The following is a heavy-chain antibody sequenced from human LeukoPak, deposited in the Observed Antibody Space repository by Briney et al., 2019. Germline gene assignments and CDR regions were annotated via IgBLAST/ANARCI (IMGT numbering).Heavy chain of an antibody. CDR2: ISWNSDSI. V-gene: IGHV3-9*01. J-gene: IGHJ4*02. Sequence: PGGSLRLSCSASGFTFNEYAMHWVRQAPGKGLEWVSSISWNSDSIAYADSVRGRFTISRDNAKSSLYLQMSSLRAEDTAVYYCARDLMGIAYRGAFYYWGQGTLVTVSS. D-gene: IGHD6-13*01. CDR1: GFTFNEYA. CDR3: ARDLMGIAYRGAFYY.